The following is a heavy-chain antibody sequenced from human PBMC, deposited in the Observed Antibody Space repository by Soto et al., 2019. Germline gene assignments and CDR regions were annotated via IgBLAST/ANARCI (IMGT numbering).Heavy chain of an antibody. CDR2: INAGNGNT. CDR1: GYTFTSYA. V-gene: IGHV1-3*01. J-gene: IGHJ4*02. Sequence: ASVKVSCKASGYTFTSYAMHWLRQAPGQRLEWMGWINAGNGNTKYSQKFQGRVTITRDTSASTAYMELSSLRSEDTAVYYCARGRLVGVPAAMALDYWGQGTLVTVSS. D-gene: IGHD2-2*01. CDR3: ARGRLVGVPAAMALDY.